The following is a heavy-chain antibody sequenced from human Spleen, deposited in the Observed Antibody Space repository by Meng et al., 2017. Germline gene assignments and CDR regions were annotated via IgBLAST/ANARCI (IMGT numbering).Heavy chain of an antibody. Sequence: QVPLPQSGPGLVKPTQTRSPTWAISGDSVASISAAWNWIRQSPSRGLEWLGRTYYRSKWFNYYALSVKSRVTVNPDTSKNQFSLQLNSVTPEDTAVYYCARGDGYIIDYWGQGTLVTVSS. D-gene: IGHD5-24*01. V-gene: IGHV6-1*01. CDR2: TYYRSKWFN. CDR3: ARGDGYIIDY. CDR1: GDSVASISAA. J-gene: IGHJ4*02.